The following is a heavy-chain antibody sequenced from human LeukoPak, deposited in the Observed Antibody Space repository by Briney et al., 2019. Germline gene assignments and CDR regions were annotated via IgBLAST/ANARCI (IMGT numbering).Heavy chain of an antibody. CDR3: ARASLRMEYYDFWSGYYAFDY. J-gene: IGHJ4*02. CDR2: IIPIFGTA. CDR1: GGTFSSYA. V-gene: IGHV1-69*05. Sequence: ASVKVSCKASGGTFSSYAISWVRQAPGQGLEWMGGIIPIFGTANYAQKFQGRVTITTDESTSTAYVELSSLRSEDTAVYYCARASLRMEYYDFWSGYYAFDYWGQGTLVTVSS. D-gene: IGHD3-3*01.